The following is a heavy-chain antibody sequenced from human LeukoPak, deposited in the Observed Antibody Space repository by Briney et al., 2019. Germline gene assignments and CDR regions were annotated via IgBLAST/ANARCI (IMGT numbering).Heavy chain of an antibody. Sequence: GGSLRLSCAASGFAFSSYGMHWVRQAPGKGLEWVAVIWYDGSNKYYADSVKGRITISRDNSKNTVYLQMNSLRGEDTAVYYCARDSTWIQDFWGQGTLVTVSS. CDR2: IWYDGSNK. J-gene: IGHJ4*02. V-gene: IGHV3-30*19. CDR1: GFAFSSYG. CDR3: ARDSTWIQDF. D-gene: IGHD5-18*01.